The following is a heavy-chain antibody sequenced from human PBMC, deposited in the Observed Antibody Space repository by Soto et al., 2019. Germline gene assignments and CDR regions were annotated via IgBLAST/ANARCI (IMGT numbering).Heavy chain of an antibody. CDR3: AKQRADYGSGSDTYYFDF. Sequence: EVRLLESGGGLVQPGGSLRLSCSTSGFTFSTYAMNWVRQAPGKGLEWVSALSGSGGTTYYAASVRGRFTISRDNSKNTLFLQMNSLRAEDTALYYCAKQRADYGSGSDTYYFDFWGQGTLVTVSS. CDR1: GFTFSTYA. V-gene: IGHV3-23*01. D-gene: IGHD3-10*01. J-gene: IGHJ4*02. CDR2: LSGSGGTT.